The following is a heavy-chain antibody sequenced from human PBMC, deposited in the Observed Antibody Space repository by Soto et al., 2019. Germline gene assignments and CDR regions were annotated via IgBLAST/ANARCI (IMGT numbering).Heavy chain of an antibody. J-gene: IGHJ4*02. D-gene: IGHD3-3*01. V-gene: IGHV2-5*02. CDR1: GFSLSTDGVG. CDR3: AHSHYDESDFDS. Sequence: QITLKESGPTLVKPTQTLTLTCTFSGFSLSTDGVGVGWIRQPPGRALEWLALIFWDHDKRYNPSLNSRLTITKDTSKNQVVSTMTNMYPVDTATYYCAHSHYDESDFDSWGQGALVTVSS. CDR2: IFWDHDK.